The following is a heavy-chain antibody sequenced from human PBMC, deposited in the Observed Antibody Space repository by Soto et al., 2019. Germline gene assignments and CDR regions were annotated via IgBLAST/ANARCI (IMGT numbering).Heavy chain of an antibody. V-gene: IGHV1-3*01. CDR2: INAGNGNT. Sequence: QVQLVQSGAEVKKPGASVKVSCKASGYTFTSYAMHWVRQAPGQRLEWMGWINAGNGNTKYSQKFQGRVTITRDKSASTAYMELSSLRSEDTALYYCARYQTIGRYGDDAFDIWGQGTMVTVSS. CDR1: GYTFTSYA. CDR3: ARYQTIGRYGDDAFDI. D-gene: IGHD6-19*01. J-gene: IGHJ3*02.